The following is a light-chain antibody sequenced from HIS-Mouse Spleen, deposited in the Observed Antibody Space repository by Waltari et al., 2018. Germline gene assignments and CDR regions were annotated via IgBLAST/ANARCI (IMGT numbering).Light chain of an antibody. CDR3: CSYAGSYTLV. CDR2: DVS. J-gene: IGLJ2*01. Sequence: QSALTQPASVSGSPGQSITISCTGTSSDVGGYNYVSWYQQHPGKAPKLMIYDVSKRASGVPDRFSVSKSGNTASLTIAGLQAEDEADYYCCSYAGSYTLVFGGGTKLTVL. V-gene: IGLV2-11*01. CDR1: SSDVGGYNY.